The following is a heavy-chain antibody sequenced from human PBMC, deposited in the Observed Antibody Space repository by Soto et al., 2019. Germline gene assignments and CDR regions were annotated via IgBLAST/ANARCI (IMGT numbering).Heavy chain of an antibody. CDR2: ISHSGST. V-gene: IGHV4-31*03. J-gene: IGHJ4*02. CDR3: AREYTYGSNFFDC. D-gene: IGHD5-18*01. Sequence: QVQLQESGPGLVKPSQTLSLTCTVSGGSISSAAYYWSWIRQHPGKGLEWIGYISHSGSTYYTPSLKSRVITSADTSKTQFSLHLPSVTAADAAVYYCAREYTYGSNFFDCWGQGALVTVSS. CDR1: GGSISSAAYY.